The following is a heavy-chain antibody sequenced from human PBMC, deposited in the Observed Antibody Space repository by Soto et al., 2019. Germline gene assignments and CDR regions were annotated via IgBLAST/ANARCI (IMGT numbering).Heavy chain of an antibody. D-gene: IGHD3-3*01. V-gene: IGHV4-4*02. J-gene: IGHJ6*02. CDR1: GGSISSSNW. CDR2: IYHSGST. Sequence: SLTCAVSGGSISSSNWWSWVRQPPGKGLEWIGEIYHSGSTNYNPSLKSRVTISVDKSKNQFSLKLRSVTAADTAVYYCARDEIPYYDFWSGYSQGGHGMDVWGQGTTVTVSS. CDR3: ARDEIPYYDFWSGYSQGGHGMDV.